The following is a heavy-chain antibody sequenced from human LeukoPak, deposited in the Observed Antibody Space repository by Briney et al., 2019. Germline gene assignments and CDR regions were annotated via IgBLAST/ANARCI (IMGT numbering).Heavy chain of an antibody. Sequence: PGGSLRLSCAASGFTFDDYAMHWVRQAPGKGLEWVSFISGVGGSTYYADSVKGRFTISRDNSKNSLYLQMNSLRTEDTALYYCAKDMGYYDSSGSVGFLDYWGQGTLVTVSS. V-gene: IGHV3-43*02. CDR2: ISGVGGST. CDR1: GFTFDDYA. J-gene: IGHJ4*02. D-gene: IGHD3-22*01. CDR3: AKDMGYYDSSGSVGFLDY.